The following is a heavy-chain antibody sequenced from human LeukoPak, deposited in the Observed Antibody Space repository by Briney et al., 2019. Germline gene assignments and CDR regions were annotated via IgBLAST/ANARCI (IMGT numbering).Heavy chain of an antibody. CDR3: AKGVHGDIYDAFDI. Sequence: GGSLRLSCAASGFTFSSYGMHWVRQAPGKGLEWVAVISYDGSNKYYADSVKGRFTNSRDNSKNTLYLQMNSLRAEDTAVYYCAKGVHGDIYDAFDIWGQGTMVTVSS. CDR1: GFTFSSYG. J-gene: IGHJ3*02. D-gene: IGHD2-15*01. CDR2: ISYDGSNK. V-gene: IGHV3-30*18.